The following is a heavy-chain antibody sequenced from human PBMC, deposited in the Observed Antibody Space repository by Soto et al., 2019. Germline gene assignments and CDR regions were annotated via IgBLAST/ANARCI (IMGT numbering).Heavy chain of an antibody. V-gene: IGHV1-18*01. CDR2: ISTYNGKT. CDR3: ARDRVEAALGTFDQ. J-gene: IGHJ4*02. CDR1: GYTFSTYP. D-gene: IGHD6-13*01. Sequence: QVQLVQSGAEVKKPGASVTVSRKTSGYTFSTYPISWVRQAPGQGLEWVGWISTYNGKTNYGQKFQGRVTITTDTSASTAYMNLRNLRSDDTAVYYCARDRVEAALGTFDQWGQGTLVTVSS.